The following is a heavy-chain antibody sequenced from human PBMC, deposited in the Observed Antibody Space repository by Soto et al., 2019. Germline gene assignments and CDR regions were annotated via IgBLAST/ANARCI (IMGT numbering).Heavy chain of an antibody. CDR1: GYTFTSYG. Sequence: GASVKVSCKASGYTFTSYGISWVRQAPEQGLEWMGWISAYNGNTNYAQKLQGRVTMTTDTSTSTAYMELRSLRSDDTAVYYCVSRTYYYDSSGYYRGAFDIWGHGTMVTVSS. D-gene: IGHD3-22*01. CDR2: ISAYNGNT. CDR3: VSRTYYYDSSGYYRGAFDI. V-gene: IGHV1-18*04. J-gene: IGHJ3*02.